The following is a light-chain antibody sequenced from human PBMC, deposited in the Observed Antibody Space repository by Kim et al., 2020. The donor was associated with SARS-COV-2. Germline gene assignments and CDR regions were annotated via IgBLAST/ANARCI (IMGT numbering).Light chain of an antibody. CDR2: RNN. CDR3: SAWDDSLSTWV. Sequence: RQTATPTCTGNTKNVGNQGAAWLQQHQGHPTKLLSYRNNNRPSGISDRFSASRSGNTASLTITGLQPEDEADYYCSAWDDSLSTWVFGEGTQLTVL. CDR1: TKNVGNQG. J-gene: IGLJ3*02. V-gene: IGLV10-54*04.